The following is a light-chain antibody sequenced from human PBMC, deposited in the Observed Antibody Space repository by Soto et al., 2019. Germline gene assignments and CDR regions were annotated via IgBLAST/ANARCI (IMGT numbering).Light chain of an antibody. CDR3: QQRGSWPPSIT. J-gene: IGKJ5*01. CDR1: RSVSHS. Sequence: EVVLTQSPATLSLSPGDRATLSCRASRSVSHSLAWYQQKPGQAPRLLIHDASSRATGIPARFSGSGSETDFTLTISSLEPEDFAVYYCQQRGSWPPSITFGQGTRLEIK. CDR2: DAS. V-gene: IGKV3-11*01.